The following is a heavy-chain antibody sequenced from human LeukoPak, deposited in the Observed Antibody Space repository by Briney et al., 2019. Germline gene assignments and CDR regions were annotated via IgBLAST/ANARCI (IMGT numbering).Heavy chain of an antibody. D-gene: IGHD1-7*01. CDR1: GRSFSDYY. CDR2: IYYSGST. V-gene: IGHV4-34*01. Sequence: SETLSLTCAVYGRSFSDYYWSWIRQPPGKGLEWIGSIYYSGSTYYNPSLKSRVTISVDTSKNQFSLKLSSVTAADTAVYYCASELSRGAFDIWGQGTMVTVSS. CDR3: ASELSRGAFDI. J-gene: IGHJ3*02.